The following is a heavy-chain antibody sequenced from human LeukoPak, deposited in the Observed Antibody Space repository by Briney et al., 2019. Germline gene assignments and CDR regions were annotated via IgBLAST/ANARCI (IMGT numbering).Heavy chain of an antibody. CDR1: GGSISSYY. D-gene: IGHD6-6*01. CDR3: ARRIAARAFDY. J-gene: IGHJ4*02. Sequence: NPSETLSLTCTVSGGSISSYYGSWIRQPPGKGLEWIGYIYYSGSTNYNPSLKSRVTISVDTSKNQFSLKLSSVTAADTAVYYCARRIAARAFDYWGQGTLVTVSS. V-gene: IGHV4-59*01. CDR2: IYYSGST.